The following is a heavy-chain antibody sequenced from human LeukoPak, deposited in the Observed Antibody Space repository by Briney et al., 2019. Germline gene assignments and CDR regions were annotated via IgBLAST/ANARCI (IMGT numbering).Heavy chain of an antibody. CDR2: IYTGGST. Sequence: SETLSLTCAVSGGSISNYYWNWIRQPAGKGLEWIGRIYTGGSTNYNPSLKSRVTMSVDTSKNQFSLKLSSVTAADTAVYYCARGAVVGIWGQGTMVTVSS. J-gene: IGHJ3*02. V-gene: IGHV4-4*07. D-gene: IGHD1-26*01. CDR3: ARGAVVGI. CDR1: GGSISNYY.